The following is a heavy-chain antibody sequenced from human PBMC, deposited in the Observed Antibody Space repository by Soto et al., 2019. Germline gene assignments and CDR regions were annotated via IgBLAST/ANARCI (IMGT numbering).Heavy chain of an antibody. V-gene: IGHV1-3*01. D-gene: IGHD2-2*02. CDR3: AMEYCSSTSCYRDY. CDR2: INAGNGNT. CDR1: GNTFTSYA. J-gene: IGHJ4*02. Sequence: ASVKVSCKASGNTFTSYAMHWVRQAPGQRLEWMGWINAGNGNTKYSQKFRGRVTITRDTSASTAYMELSSLRSEDTAVYYCAMEYCSSTSCYRDYWGQGTLVTVSS.